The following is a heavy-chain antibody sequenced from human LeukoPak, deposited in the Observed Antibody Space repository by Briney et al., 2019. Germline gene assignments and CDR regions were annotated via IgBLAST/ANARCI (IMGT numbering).Heavy chain of an antibody. Sequence: GGSLRLSCAASGFTVYSNYLSWVRQAPGKGLEWVASINPEGSEKYSADSVKGRFTISRDNAKNSLYLQMDSLRVEDTAFYYCARDLAYSRLDYWGQGMLVTVSS. J-gene: IGHJ4*02. CDR2: INPEGSEK. CDR1: GFTVYSNY. D-gene: IGHD5-18*01. CDR3: ARDLAYSRLDY. V-gene: IGHV3-7*01.